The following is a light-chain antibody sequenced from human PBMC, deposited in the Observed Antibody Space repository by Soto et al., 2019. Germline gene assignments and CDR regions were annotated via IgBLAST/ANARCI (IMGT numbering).Light chain of an antibody. CDR2: DVS. V-gene: IGLV2-14*01. Sequence: QSALTQPASVSGSPGQSITISCPGTSSEVDGYNYVSWYQQHPGKAPKLMIYDVSTRPSGVSNRFSGSKSGNTASLTISGLQAEDEADYYCSSYTSSSTLDVVFGGGTKVTVL. J-gene: IGLJ2*01. CDR1: SSEVDGYNY. CDR3: SSYTSSSTLDVV.